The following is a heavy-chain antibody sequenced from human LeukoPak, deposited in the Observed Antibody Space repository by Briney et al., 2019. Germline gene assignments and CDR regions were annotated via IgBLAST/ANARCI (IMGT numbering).Heavy chain of an antibody. Sequence: GASVKVSCKASGCTFTSYGISWVRQAPGQGLEWMGWISAYNGNTNYAQKLQGRVTMTTDTSTSTAHMKLRSLRSDDTAVYYCARGPYCSGGTCYSQYFDYWGQGTLVTVSS. CDR1: GCTFTSYG. CDR2: ISAYNGNT. J-gene: IGHJ4*02. CDR3: ARGPYCSGGTCYSQYFDY. D-gene: IGHD2-15*01. V-gene: IGHV1-18*01.